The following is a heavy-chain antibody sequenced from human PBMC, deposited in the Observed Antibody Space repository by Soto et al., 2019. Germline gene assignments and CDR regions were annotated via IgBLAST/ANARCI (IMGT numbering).Heavy chain of an antibody. V-gene: IGHV2-26*04. CDR1: GFSLSNAGLG. D-gene: IGHD6-13*01. CDR3: ASTYSTSWYWFDP. CDR2: IFSNDET. Sequence: QVTVKESGPVLVKPTETLTLTCTVSGFSLSNAGLGVSWIREPPGKALEWLAHIFSNDETSYSTSLKSRLTISRDTSKNQVVLTMTNMDPVDTATYYCASTYSTSWYWFDPWGQGTLVTVSS. J-gene: IGHJ5*02.